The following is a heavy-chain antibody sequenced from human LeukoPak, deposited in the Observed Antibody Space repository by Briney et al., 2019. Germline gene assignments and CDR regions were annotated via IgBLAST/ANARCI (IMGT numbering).Heavy chain of an antibody. D-gene: IGHD6-19*01. Sequence: GGSLRLSCAASGFTFSSYGMHWVRQAPGKGLEWVAFIRYDGSNKYYADSVKGRFTISRENSKNTLYLQMNSLRAEDTAVYYCAKDPALSIAVAGNSDYWGQGTLVTVSS. CDR2: IRYDGSNK. J-gene: IGHJ4*02. CDR1: GFTFSSYG. V-gene: IGHV3-30*02. CDR3: AKDPALSIAVAGNSDY.